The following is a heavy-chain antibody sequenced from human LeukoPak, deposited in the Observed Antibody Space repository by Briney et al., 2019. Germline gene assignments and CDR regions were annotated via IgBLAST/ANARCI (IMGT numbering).Heavy chain of an antibody. CDR3: TKEGLGSGSSWSAWFDP. D-gene: IGHD3-10*01. CDR2: INPSGGST. Sequence: RASVKVSCKASGYTFTSYYMHWMRQAPGQGLEWMGIINPSGGSTSYAQKFQGRVTMTRDMSTSTVYMEPSSLRSEDTAVYYCTKEGLGSGSSWSAWFDPWGQGTLVTVSS. CDR1: GYTFTSYY. V-gene: IGHV1-46*01. J-gene: IGHJ5*02.